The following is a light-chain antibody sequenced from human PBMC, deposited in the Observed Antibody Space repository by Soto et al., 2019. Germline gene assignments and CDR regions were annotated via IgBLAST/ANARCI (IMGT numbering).Light chain of an antibody. V-gene: IGLV1-44*01. J-gene: IGLJ7*01. Sequence: QAVVTQPPSASGTPGQRVTISCSGSSSNIVSNTVNWYQQLPGTAPKLLIYSNNQRPSGVPDRFSGSQSGTSASLAISGLQSEDEADYYCAAWDDSLHGLVFGGGTQLTVL. CDR1: SSNIVSNT. CDR2: SNN. CDR3: AAWDDSLHGLV.